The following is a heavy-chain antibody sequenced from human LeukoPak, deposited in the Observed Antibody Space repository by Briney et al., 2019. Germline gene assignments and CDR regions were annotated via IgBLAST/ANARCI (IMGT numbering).Heavy chain of an antibody. J-gene: IGHJ4*02. Sequence: SETLSLTCTVSGGSISSGSYYWSWIRQPAGKGLEWIGRIYTSGSTNYNPSLKSRVTISVDTSKNQFSLKLSSVTAADTAVYYCARGYYDSSGYYVPFDYWGQGTLVTVSS. V-gene: IGHV4-61*02. CDR1: GGSISSGSYY. CDR3: ARGYYDSSGYYVPFDY. D-gene: IGHD3-22*01. CDR2: IYTSGST.